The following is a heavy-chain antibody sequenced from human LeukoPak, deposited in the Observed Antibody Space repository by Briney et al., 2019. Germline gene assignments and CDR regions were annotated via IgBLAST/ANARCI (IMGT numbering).Heavy chain of an antibody. Sequence: RASQTLSLTCTVSGGSVTSADYYWSWIRQPPGKGLEWIGYIHNSGNTYYKSSLKSRIAISTDTSKNMISLRLSSVTAADTAVYYCARGRNFLVDVWGQGITVTVSS. V-gene: IGHV4-30-4*01. D-gene: IGHD1-14*01. CDR1: GGSVTSADYY. J-gene: IGHJ6*02. CDR2: IHNSGNT. CDR3: ARGRNFLVDV.